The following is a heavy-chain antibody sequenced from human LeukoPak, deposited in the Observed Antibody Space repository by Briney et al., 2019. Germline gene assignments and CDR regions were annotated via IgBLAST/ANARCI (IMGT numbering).Heavy chain of an antibody. CDR1: GFIFSSYW. V-gene: IGHV3-74*01. D-gene: IGHD3-3*01. J-gene: IGHJ4*02. CDR3: ARDQNTDFWSGYYTNYFDY. CDR2: INTDGSST. Sequence: GGSLRLSCAASGFIFSSYWMHWVRHAPGKGLAWVSRINTDGSSTSYADSVKGRFTISRDNAKNTLYLQMNSLRAEDTAVYYCARDQNTDFWSGYYTNYFDYWGQGTLVTVSS.